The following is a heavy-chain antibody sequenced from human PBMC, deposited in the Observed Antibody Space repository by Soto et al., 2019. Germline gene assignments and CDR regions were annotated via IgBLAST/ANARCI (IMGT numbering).Heavy chain of an antibody. D-gene: IGHD6-19*01. J-gene: IGHJ1*01. CDR1: GGSVSGGVYY. Sequence: QVQLQESGPGLVKPSQTLSLTCTVSGGSVSGGVYYWNWIRQHPEKGLEWIGYTYYSGSTYYNPSLRSRVTISADTSKNQFSLKLSSVTVADTAVYYCARSSVAGAGYFQHWGQGTQVIVSS. CDR3: ARSSVAGAGYFQH. V-gene: IGHV4-31*03. CDR2: TYYSGST.